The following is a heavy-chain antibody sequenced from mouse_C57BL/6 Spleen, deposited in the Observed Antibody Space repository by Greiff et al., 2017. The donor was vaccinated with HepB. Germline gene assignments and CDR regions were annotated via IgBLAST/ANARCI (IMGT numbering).Heavy chain of an antibody. J-gene: IGHJ3*01. CDR1: GYTFTDYE. CDR3: TRGGTIYYGSSLAWFAY. D-gene: IGHD1-1*01. CDR2: IDPETGGT. V-gene: IGHV1-15*01. Sequence: QVQLKESGAELVRPGASVTLSCKASGYTFTDYEMHWVKQTPVHGLEWIGAIDPETGGTAYKQKFKGKAILTADKSSSTAYMELRSLTSEDSAVYYGTRGGTIYYGSSLAWFAYWGQGTLVTVSA.